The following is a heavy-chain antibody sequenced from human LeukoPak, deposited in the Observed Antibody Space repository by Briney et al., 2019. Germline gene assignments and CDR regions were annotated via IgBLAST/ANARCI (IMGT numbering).Heavy chain of an antibody. J-gene: IGHJ4*02. CDR1: GGSISGSSYH. Sequence: SETLSLTCTVSGGSISGSSYHWGWIRQPPGKGLEWIGSINYSWHTYYNPSLESRVTISVDSSKNQFSLRVTSVTAADTALYYCAPTYSYTRGGYDYWGPGTLVTVSS. CDR2: INYSWHT. V-gene: IGHV4-39*01. D-gene: IGHD5-18*01. CDR3: APTYSYTRGGYDY.